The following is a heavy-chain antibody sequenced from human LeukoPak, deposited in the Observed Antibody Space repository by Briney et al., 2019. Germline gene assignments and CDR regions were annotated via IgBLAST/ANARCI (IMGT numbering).Heavy chain of an antibody. J-gene: IGHJ3*02. V-gene: IGHV4-39*02. D-gene: IGHD6-13*01. CDR2: IYYSGST. CDR1: GGSISSSSYY. Sequence: SETLSLTCTVSGGSISSSSYYWGWIRQPPGKGLEWIGSIYYSGSTYYNPSLKSRVTISVDTSKNQFSLKLSSVTAADTAVYYCARDLGIAAAGNDAFDIWGQGTMVTVSS. CDR3: ARDLGIAAAGNDAFDI.